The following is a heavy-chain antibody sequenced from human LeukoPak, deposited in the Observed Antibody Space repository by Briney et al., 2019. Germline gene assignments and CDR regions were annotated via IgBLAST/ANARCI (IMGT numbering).Heavy chain of an antibody. CDR2: IKQDGSEK. J-gene: IGHJ6*02. Sequence: GGSLRLSCAASGSYWMSWIRQASGKGLEWVANIKQDGSEKYYVDSVKGRFTISRDNAKNSLYLQMNSLRAEDTAVYYCARDQPLWFGELYYYYYGMDVWGQGTTVTVSS. CDR3: ARDQPLWFGELYYYYYGMDV. D-gene: IGHD3-10*01. CDR1: GSYW. V-gene: IGHV3-7*01.